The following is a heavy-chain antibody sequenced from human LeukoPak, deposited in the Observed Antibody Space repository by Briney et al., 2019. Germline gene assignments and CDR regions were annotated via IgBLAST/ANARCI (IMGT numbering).Heavy chain of an antibody. V-gene: IGHV1-18*01. CDR3: ARVRDSFQYYYGSGSYPEI. Sequence: ASVKVSCKASGYTFTSYGISWVRQAPGQGLEWMRWISAYNGNTNYAQKLQGRVTMTTDTSTSTAYMELRSLRSDDTAVYYCARVRDSFQYYYGSGSYPEIWGQGTLVTVSS. D-gene: IGHD3-10*01. J-gene: IGHJ4*02. CDR2: ISAYNGNT. CDR1: GYTFTSYG.